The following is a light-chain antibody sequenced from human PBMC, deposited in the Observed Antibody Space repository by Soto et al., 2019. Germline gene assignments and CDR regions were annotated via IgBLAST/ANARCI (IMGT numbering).Light chain of an antibody. CDR1: QSVSNW. Sequence: IQITQSPSTLSASVGARVTMTCRASQSVSNWLAWYQQKPGKAPMLLIYDASTLEDGVSSRFSGSGSGTEFTLGISSLQPDDYATYYCQQYTTYWTFGQGTKVEIK. J-gene: IGKJ1*01. V-gene: IGKV1-5*01. CDR3: QQYTTYWT. CDR2: DAS.